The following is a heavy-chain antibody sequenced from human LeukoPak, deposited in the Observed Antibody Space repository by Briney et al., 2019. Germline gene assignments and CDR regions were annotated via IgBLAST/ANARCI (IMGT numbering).Heavy chain of an antibody. Sequence: GGSLGLSCAASGFTFSDYYMSWVRQAPGKGLEWVSAIGGSTSGTYYADSVKGRFTISRDNSKNTLSLQMNSLGAEDTAAYYCVKDAFYASGTYYNSWGQGTLVTVSS. CDR3: VKDAFYASGTYYNS. V-gene: IGHV3-23*01. J-gene: IGHJ5*02. D-gene: IGHD3-10*01. CDR1: GFTFSDYY. CDR2: IGGSTSGT.